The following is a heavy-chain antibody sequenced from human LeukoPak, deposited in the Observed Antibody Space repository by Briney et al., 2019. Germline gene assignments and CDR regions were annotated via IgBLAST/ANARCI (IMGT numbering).Heavy chain of an antibody. CDR2: IDNDGTDT. CDR3: TRGGFDLNMDV. Sequence: GGSLRLSCAASGFSLSRYWMHWVRQAPGTGLVWVSYIDNDGTDTNYADSVRGRFTVSRDNAKNTLYLQMNGLRAEDTAVYYCTRGGFDLNMDVWGKGTTVT. CDR1: GFSLSRYW. D-gene: IGHD3-9*01. J-gene: IGHJ6*03. V-gene: IGHV3-74*01.